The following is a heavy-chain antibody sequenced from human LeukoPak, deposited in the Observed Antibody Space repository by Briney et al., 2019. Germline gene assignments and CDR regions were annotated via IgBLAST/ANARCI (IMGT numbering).Heavy chain of an antibody. D-gene: IGHD3-22*01. CDR1: GFTFSSYG. J-gene: IGHJ4*02. CDR2: INQDGSEK. Sequence: GGSLRLSCAASGFTFSSYGMSWVRQAPGKGLEWVANINQDGSEKYYVDSVKGRFTISGDNSKNTLYLQMNSLRAEDTAVYYCAKGSPNYDIFSPFDYWGQGTLVTVSS. CDR3: AKGSPNYDIFSPFDY. V-gene: IGHV3-7*03.